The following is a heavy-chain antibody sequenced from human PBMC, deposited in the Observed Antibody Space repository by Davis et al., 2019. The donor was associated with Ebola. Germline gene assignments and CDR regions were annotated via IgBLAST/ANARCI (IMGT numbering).Heavy chain of an antibody. CDR2: ISYDGSNK. J-gene: IGHJ4*02. D-gene: IGHD1-1*01. Sequence: GGSLRLSCAASGFTFSSYGMHWVRQAPGKGLEWVAVISYDGSNKYYADSVKGRFTISRDNAKNSLYLQMNSLRAEDTAVYYCTGTWLTYDYWGQGTLVTVSS. CDR1: GFTFSSYG. CDR3: TGTWLTYDY. V-gene: IGHV3-30*03.